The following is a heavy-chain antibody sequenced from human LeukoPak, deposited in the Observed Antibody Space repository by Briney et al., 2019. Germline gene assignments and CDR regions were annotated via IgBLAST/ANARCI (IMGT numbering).Heavy chain of an antibody. D-gene: IGHD3-10*01. CDR3: ARPDTYYYGSGNDY. J-gene: IGHJ4*02. Sequence: SETLSLTCTVSGGSISSSSYYWGRIRQPPGKGLEWIGSIYYSGSTYYNPSLKSRVTISVDTSKNQFSLKLSSVTAADTAVYYCARPDTYYYGSGNDYWGQGTLVTVSS. CDR2: IYYSGST. V-gene: IGHV4-39*01. CDR1: GGSISSSSYY.